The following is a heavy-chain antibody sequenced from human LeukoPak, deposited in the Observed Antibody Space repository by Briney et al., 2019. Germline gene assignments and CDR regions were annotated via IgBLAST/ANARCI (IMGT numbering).Heavy chain of an antibody. J-gene: IGHJ4*02. CDR1: GFTFSSYA. D-gene: IGHD3-22*01. V-gene: IGHV3-23*01. Sequence: QPGGSLRLSCAASGFTFSSYAMSWVRQAPGKGLEWVSAISGSGGSTYYADSVKGRFTISRDNSKNTLYLQMNSLRAEDTAVYYCAKDLMVTYYYDSSGSSAWGQGTLVTVSS. CDR2: ISGSGGST. CDR3: AKDLMVTYYYDSSGSSA.